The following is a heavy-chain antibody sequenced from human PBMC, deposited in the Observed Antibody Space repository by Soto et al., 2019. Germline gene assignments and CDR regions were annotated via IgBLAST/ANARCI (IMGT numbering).Heavy chain of an antibody. D-gene: IGHD2-2*03. J-gene: IGHJ5*02. CDR3: ARQYPWIGYCSSTSCFRWFDP. Sequence: SETLSLTCTVSGGSISSSSYYWGWIRQPPGKGLEWIGSIYYSGSTYYNPSLKSRVTISVDTSKNQFSLKLSSVTAADTAVYYCARQYPWIGYCSSTSCFRWFDPWGQGTLVTVSS. V-gene: IGHV4-39*01. CDR1: GGSISSSSYY. CDR2: IYYSGST.